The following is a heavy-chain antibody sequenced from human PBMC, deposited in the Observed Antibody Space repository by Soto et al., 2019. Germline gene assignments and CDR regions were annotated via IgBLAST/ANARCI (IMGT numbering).Heavy chain of an antibody. Sequence: QMQLVQSGPEVKKTGTSVKVSCKASGFTFTRCVVQWVRQARGQRLKRIGWIVVGSDNTKYAQEFQERVTISRDMSISTAYMELTSLRSEDTAVYYCAAADFGDYLRAFDIWGQGTTVTVSS. V-gene: IGHV1-58*01. D-gene: IGHD4-17*01. CDR2: IVVGSDNT. CDR1: GFTFTRCV. CDR3: AAADFGDYLRAFDI. J-gene: IGHJ3*02.